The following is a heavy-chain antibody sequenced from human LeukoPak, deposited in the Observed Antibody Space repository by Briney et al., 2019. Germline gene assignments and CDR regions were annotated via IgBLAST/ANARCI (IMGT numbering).Heavy chain of an antibody. CDR2: INPSGGST. Sequence: ASVTVSFTASGYTFTSYYMHWVRQAPGQGLEWMGIINPSGGSTSYAQKFQGRVTMTRDTSTSTVYMELSSLRSEDTAVYYCARGLVAPARWLPFDYWGQGTLVTVSS. V-gene: IGHV1-46*01. CDR3: ARGLVAPARWLPFDY. CDR1: GYTFTSYY. J-gene: IGHJ4*02. D-gene: IGHD2-2*01.